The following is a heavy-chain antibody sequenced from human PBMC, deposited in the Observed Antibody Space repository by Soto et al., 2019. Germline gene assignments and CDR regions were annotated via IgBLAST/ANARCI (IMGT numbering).Heavy chain of an antibody. V-gene: IGHV1-46*02. CDR1: VYTFNSYY. CDR2: INPSGGST. Sequence: ASVKVCCKASVYTFNSYYIHWVRQAHGQGLEWMGIINPSGGSTSYAQKFQGRVTMTRDTSTSTVYMELSSLRSEDTAVYYCAREDGYTSLFTFDIWGQGTMVTVSS. CDR3: AREDGYTSLFTFDI. D-gene: IGHD6-25*01. J-gene: IGHJ3*02.